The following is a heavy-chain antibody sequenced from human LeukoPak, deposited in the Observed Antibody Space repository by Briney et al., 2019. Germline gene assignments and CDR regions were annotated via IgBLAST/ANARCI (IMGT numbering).Heavy chain of an antibody. CDR1: GFTFDDYA. CDR3: AKDNFPYYYDSSGYGIDY. CDR2: ISWDGGST. Sequence: GGSLRLSCADSGFTFDDYAMHWVRQAPGKGLEWVSLISWDGGSTYYADSVKGRFTISRDNGKNSLYLQMNSLRAEDTALYYCAKDNFPYYYDSSGYGIDYWGQGTLFTVSS. J-gene: IGHJ4*02. D-gene: IGHD3-22*01. V-gene: IGHV3-43D*03.